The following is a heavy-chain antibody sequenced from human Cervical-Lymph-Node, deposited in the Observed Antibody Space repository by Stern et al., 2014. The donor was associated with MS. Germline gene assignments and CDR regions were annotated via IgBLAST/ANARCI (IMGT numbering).Heavy chain of an antibody. V-gene: IGHV4-31*03. Sequence: QVQLVQSGPGLVKPSQTLSLTCTVSSGSISSGGYDWAWIRQYPRRGREWIGYIFSSGSTFYNPSLKSRVTISLDTSKNQFFLRLTSVTAADTAVYYCAREHYYGAGSQHGMDVWGQGTTVTVSS. CDR3: AREHYYGAGSQHGMDV. J-gene: IGHJ6*02. D-gene: IGHD3-10*01. CDR1: SGSISSGGYD. CDR2: IFSSGST.